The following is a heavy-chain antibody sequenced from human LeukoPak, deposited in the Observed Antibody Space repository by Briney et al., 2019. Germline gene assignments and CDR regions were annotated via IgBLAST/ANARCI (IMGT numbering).Heavy chain of an antibody. CDR3: ARGANGLYYFDY. CDR2: IKQDGSEK. J-gene: IGHJ4*02. Sequence: PGGSLRLSCADSGFTFSSYWMTWVRQAPGKGLEWVANIKQDGSEKYYVDSVKGRFTISRDNAKNSLYLQMNSLRAEDTAVYYCARGANGLYYFDYWGQGTLVTVSS. V-gene: IGHV3-7*01. CDR1: GFTFSSYW.